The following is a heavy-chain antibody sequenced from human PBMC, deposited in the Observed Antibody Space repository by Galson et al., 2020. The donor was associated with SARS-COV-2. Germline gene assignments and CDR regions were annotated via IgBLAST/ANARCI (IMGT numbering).Heavy chain of an antibody. CDR3: ARHDRITIFGVIIPYLGAWFDP. J-gene: IGHJ5*02. V-gene: IGHV4-39*01. Sequence: SQTLSLTCTVSGGSFSSSSYYWGWIRQPPGKGLEWIGSVYYGGSTYYNPSLKSRVTISVDTSKNQFSLKLSSVTATDTAVYYCARHDRITIFGVIIPYLGAWFDPWGQGTLVTVSS. CDR1: GGSFSSSSYY. CDR2: VYYGGST. D-gene: IGHD3-3*01.